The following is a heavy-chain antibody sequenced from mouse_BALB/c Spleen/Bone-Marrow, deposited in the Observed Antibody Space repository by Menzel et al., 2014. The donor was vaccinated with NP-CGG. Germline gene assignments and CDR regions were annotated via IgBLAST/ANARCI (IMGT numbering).Heavy chain of an antibody. V-gene: IGHV1-14*01. CDR3: ARSKVLYAMDY. CDR1: GYTFTSYV. J-gene: IGHJ4*01. CDR2: INPYNDGA. Sequence: VQLQQSGPELVKPGASVKMSCKASGYTFTSYVMHWVKQKPGQGLEWIGYINPYNDGAKYNEKFKGKATFTAETSSNTAYMQLSSLTSEDSAVYYCARSKVLYAMDYWGQGTSVTVSS. D-gene: IGHD2-14*01.